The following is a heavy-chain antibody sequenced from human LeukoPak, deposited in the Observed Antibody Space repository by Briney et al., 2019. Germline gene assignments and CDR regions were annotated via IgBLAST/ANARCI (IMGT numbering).Heavy chain of an antibody. CDR2: INPNSGGT. J-gene: IGHJ3*02. CDR3: ARWAGYNTEAFDI. Sequence: ASVKVSCKASGYTFTGYYMHWVRQAPGQGLEWMGWINPNSGGTNYAQKFQGRVTMTRDTSISTAYMELSRLRSDDTAVYYCARWAGYNTEAFDIWGQGTMVTVSS. CDR1: GYTFTGYY. D-gene: IGHD5-24*01. V-gene: IGHV1-2*02.